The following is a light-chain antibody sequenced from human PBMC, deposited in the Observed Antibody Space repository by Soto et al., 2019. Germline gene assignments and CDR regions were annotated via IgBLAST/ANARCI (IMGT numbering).Light chain of an antibody. CDR1: ERIYSAY. V-gene: IGKV3-20*01. CDR2: GTS. CDR3: QQYGNSPIT. J-gene: IGKJ5*01. Sequence: GERATLSCRASERIYSAYLGWYQQKPGQAPRLLMYGTSSRATGIPDRFSGSGSGTDFTLTISRLEPEDFAVYYCQQYGNSPITFGQGTRLEIK.